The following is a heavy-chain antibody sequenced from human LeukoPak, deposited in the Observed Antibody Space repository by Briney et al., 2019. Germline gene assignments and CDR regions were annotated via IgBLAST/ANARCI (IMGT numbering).Heavy chain of an antibody. V-gene: IGHV3-30-3*01. CDR3: ASDADYTDAFDI. CDR2: ISYDGSNK. D-gene: IGHD3-16*01. J-gene: IGHJ3*02. Sequence: GGSLRLSCAASGFTFSGYPIHWVRQAPGKGLEWVAVISYDGSNKYYADSVKGRFTISRDNSKNTLYLQMNSLRAEDTAVYYCASDADYTDAFDIWGQGTMVTVSS. CDR1: GFTFSGYP.